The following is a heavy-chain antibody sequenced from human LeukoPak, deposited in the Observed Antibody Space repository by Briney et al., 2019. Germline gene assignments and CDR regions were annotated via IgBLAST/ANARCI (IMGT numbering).Heavy chain of an antibody. CDR2: IYSGGST. Sequence: PGGSLRLSCAASGFTFSSYAMSWVRQAPGKGLEWVSVIYSGGSTYYADSVKGRFTISRHNSKNTLYLQMNSLRSDDTAVYYCARDSGSSTFDYWGQGTLVTVSS. D-gene: IGHD1-26*01. CDR1: GFTFSSYA. V-gene: IGHV3-53*04. J-gene: IGHJ4*02. CDR3: ARDSGSSTFDY.